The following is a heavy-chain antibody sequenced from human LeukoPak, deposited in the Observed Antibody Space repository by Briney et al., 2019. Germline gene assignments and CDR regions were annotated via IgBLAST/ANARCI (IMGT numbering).Heavy chain of an antibody. D-gene: IGHD2-21*02. Sequence: GGSLRLSCAASGFTFNSYWMHWVREAPGKGLVWVSRINNDGSSTSYADSVKGRFTISRDNAKNTLHLQMDSLRAEDTAVYYCVVAYCGGDCSHWGQGTLVTVSS. CDR2: INNDGSST. V-gene: IGHV3-74*01. CDR1: GFTFNSYW. CDR3: VVAYCGGDCSH. J-gene: IGHJ4*02.